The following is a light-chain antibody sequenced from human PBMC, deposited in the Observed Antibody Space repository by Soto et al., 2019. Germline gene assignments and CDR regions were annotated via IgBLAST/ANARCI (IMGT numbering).Light chain of an antibody. CDR3: QQGYDTFWT. J-gene: IGKJ1*01. CDR1: QPIGTS. Sequence: DIQMTQSPSSLSAFIGDSVTVTCRASQPIGTSLHWYQQRAGKAPKLLISAASKLRSGVPPRFSGSGSGTDFRLTIRSLQPEDSATYYCQQGYDTFWTFGRGTKVELK. CDR2: AAS. V-gene: IGKV1-39*01.